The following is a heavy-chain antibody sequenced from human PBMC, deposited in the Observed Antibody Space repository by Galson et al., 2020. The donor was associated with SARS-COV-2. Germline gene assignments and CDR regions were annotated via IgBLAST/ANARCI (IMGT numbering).Heavy chain of an antibody. J-gene: IGHJ6*02. D-gene: IGHD2-2*01. CDR2: MKPDGTGL. V-gene: IGHV3-74*01. CDR1: GFIYRDYY. Sequence: GESLKISCTISGFIYRDYYMHWVRQAPGKGLVWVSRMKPDGTGLNYADSVKGRFTISRDNAKNTLYLQMNSLRVDDTAVYYCVRGTNAWTGVDVWGQGTTVTVSS. CDR3: VRGTNAWTGVDV.